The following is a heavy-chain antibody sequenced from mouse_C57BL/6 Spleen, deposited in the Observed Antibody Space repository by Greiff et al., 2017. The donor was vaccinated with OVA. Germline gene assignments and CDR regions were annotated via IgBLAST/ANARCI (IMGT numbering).Heavy chain of an antibody. J-gene: IGHJ1*03. CDR2: IRNKANGYTT. Sequence: EVQRVESGGGLVQPGGSLSLSCAASGFTFTDYYMSWVRQPPGKALEWLGFIRNKANGYTTEYSASVKGRFTISRDNSQSILYLQMNALRAEDSATYYCARLRDGYYWYFDVWGTGTTVTVSS. D-gene: IGHD2-3*01. CDR3: ARLRDGYYWYFDV. V-gene: IGHV7-3*01. CDR1: GFTFTDYY.